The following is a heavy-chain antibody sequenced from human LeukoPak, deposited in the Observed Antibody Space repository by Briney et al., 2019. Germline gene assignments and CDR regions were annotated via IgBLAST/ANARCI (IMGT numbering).Heavy chain of an antibody. D-gene: IGHD1-26*01. Sequence: GASVKVSCKASGYTFTGYYMHWVRQAPGQGLEWMGWINPNSGGTNYAQKFQGRVTMTRDTSISTAYMELSRLRSDDTAVYYCARHRTWELLNYFDYWGQGTLVTVSS. CDR2: INPNSGGT. J-gene: IGHJ4*02. CDR3: ARHRTWELLNYFDY. V-gene: IGHV1-2*02. CDR1: GYTFTGYY.